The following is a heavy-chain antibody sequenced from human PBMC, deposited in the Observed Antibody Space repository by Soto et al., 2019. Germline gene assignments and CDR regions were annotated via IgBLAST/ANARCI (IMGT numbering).Heavy chain of an antibody. D-gene: IGHD1-26*01. CDR2: MNPNSANT. V-gene: IGHV1-8*01. CDR3: VRAIRDQLLSDY. CDR1: GYTFTSYD. Sequence: QVHLVQSGAEVRKPGASVKVSCKASGYTFTSYDIGWVRQATGQGLEWMGWMNPNSANTVYAQKFQGRVTMTGDTSISTAYMELNSLTSEDTAVYYCVRAIRDQLLSDYWGQGTLVTVSS. J-gene: IGHJ4*02.